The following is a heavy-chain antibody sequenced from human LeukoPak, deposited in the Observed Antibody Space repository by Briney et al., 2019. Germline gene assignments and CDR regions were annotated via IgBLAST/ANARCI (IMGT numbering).Heavy chain of an antibody. CDR1: RYTFTGYS. CDR2: ISSSSSTI. V-gene: IGHV3-48*04. D-gene: IGHD6-19*01. CDR3: ARDRYSSGWYDGWFDP. Sequence: SCKASRYTFTGYSMNWVRQAPGKGLEWVSYISSSSSTIYYADSVKGRFTISRDNAKNSLYLQMNSLRAEDTAVYYCARDRYSSGWYDGWFDPWGQGTLVTVSS. J-gene: IGHJ5*02.